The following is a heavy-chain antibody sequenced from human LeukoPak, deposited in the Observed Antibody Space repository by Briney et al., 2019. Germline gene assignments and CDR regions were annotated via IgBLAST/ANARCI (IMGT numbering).Heavy chain of an antibody. Sequence: GASVKVSCKASGYTFIGYYMHWVRQAPGQGLEWMGWINPNSGGTNYAQKFQGRVTMTRDTSISTVYMELSRLRSDDTAVYYCARDRPDSSGYYYPYWYFDLWGRGTLVTVSS. D-gene: IGHD3-22*01. V-gene: IGHV1-2*02. CDR1: GYTFIGYY. J-gene: IGHJ2*01. CDR3: ARDRPDSSGYYYPYWYFDL. CDR2: INPNSGGT.